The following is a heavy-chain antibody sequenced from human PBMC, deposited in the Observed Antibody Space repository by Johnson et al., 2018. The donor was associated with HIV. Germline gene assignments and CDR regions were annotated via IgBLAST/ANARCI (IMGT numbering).Heavy chain of an antibody. D-gene: IGHD1-1*01. Sequence: VQLVESGGGLVKPGGSLRVSCAASGFTFSSYAMHWVRQAPGKGLEWVAVISYDGSNKYYADSVKGRFTISRDNSKNTLYLQMNSLRAEDTAVYYCAKDRTGFDAFDIWGQGTMVTVSS. J-gene: IGHJ3*02. CDR2: ISYDGSNK. V-gene: IGHV3-30*04. CDR3: AKDRTGFDAFDI. CDR1: GFTFSSYA.